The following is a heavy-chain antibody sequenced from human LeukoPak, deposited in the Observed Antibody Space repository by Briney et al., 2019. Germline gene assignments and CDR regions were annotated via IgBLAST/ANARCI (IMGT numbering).Heavy chain of an antibody. CDR1: GFIVSSNY. Sequence: GGSLRLSCAAPGFIVSSNYMNWVRQAPGKGLEWVSVIYSGGHTYYTDSVKGRFTISRDISNNTLYLHMNSLRPDDTAVYYCARSTRDGYNHYHYYYMDVWGKGTTVTVSS. D-gene: IGHD5-24*01. CDR3: ARSTRDGYNHYHYYYMDV. CDR2: IYSGGHT. V-gene: IGHV3-53*01. J-gene: IGHJ6*03.